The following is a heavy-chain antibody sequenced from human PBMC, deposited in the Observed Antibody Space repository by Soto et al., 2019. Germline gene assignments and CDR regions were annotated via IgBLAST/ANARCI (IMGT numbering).Heavy chain of an antibody. CDR3: AREGVTNYTDYYFDL. V-gene: IGHV3-33*08. Sequence: GGSLRLSCAASGFTFRSYGMHWVRQAPGKGLEWVALMSFDGSNKYYADSVRGRFTISSDNAKTSLYLQMDSLRPEDTAIYYCAREGVTNYTDYYFDLWGHGALVTVSS. D-gene: IGHD4-4*01. CDR2: MSFDGSNK. J-gene: IGHJ4*01. CDR1: GFTFRSYG.